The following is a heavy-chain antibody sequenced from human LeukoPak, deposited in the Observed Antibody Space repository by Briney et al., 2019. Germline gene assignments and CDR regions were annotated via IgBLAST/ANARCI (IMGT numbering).Heavy chain of an antibody. V-gene: IGHV4-34*01. CDR3: ARGFLYYDILTGYYNCYFDY. Sequence: SETLSLTCAVYGGSFSGYYWSWIRQPPGKGLEWIGEINHSGSTNYNPSHKSRVTISVDTSKNQFSLKLSSVTAADTAVYYCARGFLYYDILTGYYNCYFDYWGQGTLVTVSS. CDR2: INHSGST. J-gene: IGHJ4*02. D-gene: IGHD3-9*01. CDR1: GGSFSGYY.